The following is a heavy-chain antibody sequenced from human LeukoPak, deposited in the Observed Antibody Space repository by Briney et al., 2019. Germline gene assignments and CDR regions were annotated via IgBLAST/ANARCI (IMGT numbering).Heavy chain of an antibody. CDR2: INHSGST. Sequence: SETVSLTCAVYGGSFSGYYWSWIRQPPGKGLEWIGEINHSGSTNYNPSLKSRVTISVDTSKNQFSLKLSSATAADTAVYYCARGGFGGTVTSGYYYYMDVWGKGTTVTVSS. V-gene: IGHV4-34*01. CDR1: GGSFSGYY. CDR3: ARGGFGGTVTSGYYYYMDV. J-gene: IGHJ6*03. D-gene: IGHD4-17*01.